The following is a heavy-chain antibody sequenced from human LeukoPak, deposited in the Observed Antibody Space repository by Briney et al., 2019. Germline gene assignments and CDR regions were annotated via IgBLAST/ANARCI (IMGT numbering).Heavy chain of an antibody. CDR2: ISNDGSKK. CDR3: AKDRYSYAFEYSDS. CDR1: GFTFSSYG. J-gene: IGHJ4*02. Sequence: GGSLRLSCAASGFTFSSYGMHWVRQAPGKGLKWVAVISNDGSKKYYADSVKGRFTISRDNSKNTLSLQVSSLRAEDTAVYYCAKDRYSYAFEYSDSWGQGTLVTVSS. V-gene: IGHV3-30*18. D-gene: IGHD5-18*01.